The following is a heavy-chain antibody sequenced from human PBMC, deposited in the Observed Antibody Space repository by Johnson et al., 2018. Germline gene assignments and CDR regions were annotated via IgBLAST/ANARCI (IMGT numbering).Heavy chain of an antibody. D-gene: IGHD4-17*01. V-gene: IGHV3-30*03. CDR1: GFTFNNYA. CDR2: ISYDGSDK. CDR3: GRDRNDYGDFDAFDI. Sequence: QVQLVQSGGGVVQPGRSLRLSCAASGFTFNNYAIHWVRQAPGKGLEWMAVISYDGSDKYYADSVKGRFTISRDNSKNTLYPQMNSLRAEDTAVYYCGRDRNDYGDFDAFDIWGQGTMVTVSS. J-gene: IGHJ3*02.